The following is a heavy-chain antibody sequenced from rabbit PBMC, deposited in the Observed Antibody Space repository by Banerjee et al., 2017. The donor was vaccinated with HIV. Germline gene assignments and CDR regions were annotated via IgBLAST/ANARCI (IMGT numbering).Heavy chain of an antibody. Sequence: QEQLVESGGGLVQPEGSLTLTCKASGFDFSSNAMCWVRQAPGKGLEWIACIYAGSGSTWYATWAKGRFTISKTSSTTVTLRMTSLTAADTATYFCARERAGDADYGYAGHDGFDPRGPGTLVT. V-gene: IGHV1S45*01. CDR2: IYAGSGST. CDR3: ARERAGDADYGYAGHDGFDP. D-gene: IGHD6-1*01. CDR1: GFDFSSNA. J-gene: IGHJ2*01.